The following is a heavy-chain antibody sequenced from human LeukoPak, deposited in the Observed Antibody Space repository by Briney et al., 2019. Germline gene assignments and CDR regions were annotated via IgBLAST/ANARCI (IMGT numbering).Heavy chain of an antibody. V-gene: IGHV1-69*13. CDR3: ARADTDIVVVPAAKIHAFDI. Sequence: ASVKVSCKASGGTFSSYAISWVRQAPGQGLEWMGGIIPIFGTANYAQKFQGRVTITADESTSTAYMELSSLRSEDTAVYYCARADTDIVVVPAAKIHAFDIWGQGTMVTVSS. CDR2: IIPIFGTA. CDR1: GGTFSSYA. D-gene: IGHD2-2*01. J-gene: IGHJ3*02.